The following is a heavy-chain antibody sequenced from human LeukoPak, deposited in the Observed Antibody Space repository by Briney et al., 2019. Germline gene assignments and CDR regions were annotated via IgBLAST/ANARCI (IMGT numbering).Heavy chain of an antibody. V-gene: IGHV3-30-3*01. Sequence: PGGSLRLSCAASGFTFSSYAMHWVRQAPGKGLEWVAVISYDGSNKYYADSVKGRFTISRDNSKNTLYLQMNSLRAEDTAVYYCAREGYSSGHFDYWGEGPLVTVS. CDR2: ISYDGSNK. D-gene: IGHD6-19*01. J-gene: IGHJ4*02. CDR3: AREGYSSGHFDY. CDR1: GFTFSSYA.